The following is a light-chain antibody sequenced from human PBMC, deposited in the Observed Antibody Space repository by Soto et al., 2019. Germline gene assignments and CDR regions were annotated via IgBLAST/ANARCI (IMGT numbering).Light chain of an antibody. J-gene: IGKJ4*01. CDR3: HQDFDLPLT. CDR2: GPS. Sequence: EIVMTQSPVTLSLSPGDRATLSCRASQSLSNTYISWYQQKPGQAPRLLIYGPSPSATGIPARFSGSGSGTDFTLNISSLQPEDFALYYCHQDFDLPLTFGGGTKMEIK. CDR1: QSLSNTY. V-gene: IGKV3D-7*01.